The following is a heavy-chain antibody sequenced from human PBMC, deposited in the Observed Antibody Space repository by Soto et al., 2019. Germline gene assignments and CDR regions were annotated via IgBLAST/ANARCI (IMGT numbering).Heavy chain of an antibody. CDR3: AKDRGDYGSGRHNAFDI. CDR2: ISGSGGST. D-gene: IGHD3-10*01. J-gene: IGHJ3*02. Sequence: GGSLRLSCAASGFTFSSYAMSWVRQAPGKGLEWVSAISGSGGSTYYADSVKGRFTISSDNSKNTLYLQMNSLRAEDTAVYYCAKDRGDYGSGRHNAFDIWGQGTMVTVSS. V-gene: IGHV3-23*01. CDR1: GFTFSSYA.